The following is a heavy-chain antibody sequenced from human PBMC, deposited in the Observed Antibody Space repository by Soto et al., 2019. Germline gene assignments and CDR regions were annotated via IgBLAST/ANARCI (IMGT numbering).Heavy chain of an antibody. D-gene: IGHD1-1*01. J-gene: IGHJ4*02. CDR3: ARTRTAQLERRALYFFDY. CDR1: GGTFSSYG. CDR2: IIPLFDTT. V-gene: IGHV1-69*13. Sequence: SVKVSCKASGGTFSSYGISWVRQAPGQGXEWMGGIIPLFDTTIYAQKFQGRVTITADESATTAYMEVSSLRSEDTAMYYCARTRTAQLERRALYFFDYWGQGTLVTVSS.